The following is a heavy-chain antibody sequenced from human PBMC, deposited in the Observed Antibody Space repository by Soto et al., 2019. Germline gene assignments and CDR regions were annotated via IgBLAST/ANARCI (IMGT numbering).Heavy chain of an antibody. J-gene: IGHJ3*02. Sequence: ASVQVSCKASGYTFTSYGISWVRQAPGQGPEWMGWISSSNANTNYAQKLQGRVTMTTDTSTSTAYMELRSLRSDDTAVYYCGISIRVLVAARSAFDICGQGTMVTVSS. CDR3: GISIRVLVAARSAFDI. D-gene: IGHD2-15*01. CDR2: ISSSNANT. V-gene: IGHV1-18*01. CDR1: GYTFTSYG.